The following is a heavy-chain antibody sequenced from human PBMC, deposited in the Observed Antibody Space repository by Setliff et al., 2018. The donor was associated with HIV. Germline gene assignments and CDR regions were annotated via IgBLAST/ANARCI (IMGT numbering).Heavy chain of an antibody. CDR1: GASVGSGSHY. Sequence: SETLSLTCTVSGASVGSGSHYWSWIRQPPGKGLEYIGYINYSWRTTYNPSLKSRVSMSIDTSKNQFSLRLSSVTAADTAVYYCARDPPGHGDSNDYWGQGTRVTVSA. J-gene: IGHJ4*02. D-gene: IGHD4-17*01. CDR2: INYSWRT. CDR3: ARDPPGHGDSNDY. V-gene: IGHV4-61*01.